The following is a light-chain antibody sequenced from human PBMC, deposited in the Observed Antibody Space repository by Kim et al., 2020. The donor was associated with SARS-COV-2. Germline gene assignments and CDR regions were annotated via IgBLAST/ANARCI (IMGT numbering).Light chain of an antibody. CDR2: DAS. CDR3: QQYNS. Sequence: PSSLSASVGDRVPITRRASQSISSLLAWYQQKPGKAPKLLIYDASSLESGVPSRFSGSGSGTEFTLPLSRLQPDDFAPYYCQQYNSFGQGTKLEIK. V-gene: IGKV1-5*01. CDR1: QSISSL. J-gene: IGKJ2*01.